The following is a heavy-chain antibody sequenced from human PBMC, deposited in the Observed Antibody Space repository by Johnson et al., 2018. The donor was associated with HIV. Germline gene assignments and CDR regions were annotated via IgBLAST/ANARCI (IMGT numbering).Heavy chain of an antibody. CDR3: ARASVQWELRDYDAFDI. CDR1: GFTFSSYA. D-gene: IGHD1-26*01. CDR2: ISYDGSNK. V-gene: IGHV3-30*04. J-gene: IGHJ3*02. Sequence: VESGGGVVQPGRSLRLSCAASGFTFSSYAMHWVRQAPGKGLEWVAVISYDGSNKYYADSVKGRGTISRDNAKNSLYLQMNGLRAEDTALYYCARASVQWELRDYDAFDIWGQGTMVTVSS.